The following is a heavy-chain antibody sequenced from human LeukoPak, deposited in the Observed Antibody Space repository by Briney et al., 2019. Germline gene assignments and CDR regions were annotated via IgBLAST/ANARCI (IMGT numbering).Heavy chain of an antibody. CDR3: ARGGWLQEFDY. D-gene: IGHD5-24*01. CDR2: INPNCGGT. Sequence: ASVKVSCKASGYTFTGYYMHWVRQAPGQGLEWMGWINPNCGGTNYAQKFQGRVTMTRDTSISTAYMELSRLRSDDTAVYYCARGGWLQEFDYWGQGTLVTVSS. V-gene: IGHV1-2*02. J-gene: IGHJ4*02. CDR1: GYTFTGYY.